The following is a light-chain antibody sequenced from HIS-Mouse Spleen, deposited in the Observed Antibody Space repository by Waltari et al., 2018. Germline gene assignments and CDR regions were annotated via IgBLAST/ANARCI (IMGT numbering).Light chain of an antibody. J-gene: IGLJ2*01. CDR1: ALPTKY. V-gene: IGLV3-10*01. CDR3: YSTDSSGNHRV. Sequence: SYELTQPPSVSVSPGQTARITRSGDALPTKYAYWYQQKSGQAPVLVIYEDSKRPSGIPERFSGSSSGTMATLTISGAQVEDEADYYCYSTDSSGNHRVFGGGTKLTVL. CDR2: EDS.